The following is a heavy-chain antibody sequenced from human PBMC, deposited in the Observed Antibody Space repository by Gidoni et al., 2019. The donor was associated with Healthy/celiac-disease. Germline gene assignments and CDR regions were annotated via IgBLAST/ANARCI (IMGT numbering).Heavy chain of an antibody. CDR1: GYTFTSYG. V-gene: IGHV1-18*01. D-gene: IGHD3-22*01. CDR3: ARDAYYYDSSGYYDLDY. J-gene: IGHJ4*02. Sequence: QVQLVQSGAEVKKPGASVKVCCKASGYTFTSYGISWVRQAPGQGLEWMGWISAYNGNTNYAQKLQGRVTMTTDTSTSTAYMELRSLRSDDTAVYYCARDAYYYDSSGYYDLDYWGQGTLVTVSS. CDR2: ISAYNGNT.